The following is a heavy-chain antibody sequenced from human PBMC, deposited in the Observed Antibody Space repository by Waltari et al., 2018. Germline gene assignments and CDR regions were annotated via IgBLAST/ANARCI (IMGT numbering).Heavy chain of an antibody. CDR3: HGXPTILRDA. J-gene: IGHJ6*02. Sequence: VQLVEXGGGLVQLGRXLRLSXSASGXTFGEYVVTWVRQAPGKGREWVAYRRRKAXGGTTGSTAXGEGXFTISSXXSRXRAYLQMXXXKIXXTAVCYCHGXPTILRDAXGPGTTVT. CDR1: GXTFGEYV. V-gene: IGHV3-49*01. CDR2: RRRKAXGGTT. D-gene: IGHD3-9*01.